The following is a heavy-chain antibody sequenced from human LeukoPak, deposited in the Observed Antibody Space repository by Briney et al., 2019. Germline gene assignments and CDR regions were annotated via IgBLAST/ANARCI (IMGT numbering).Heavy chain of an antibody. CDR3: ARVPQFYSPLDC. CDR1: GFTFSDYY. Sequence: NPGGSLRLSCAASGFTFSDYYMTWIRQAPGKGLEWVSYMSDNGNSIYYADSVKGRFTISRDNAKNSLYLQMNSLRADDTAVYFCARVPQFYSPLDCWGQGTLVTVSS. CDR2: MSDNGNSI. V-gene: IGHV3-11*01. J-gene: IGHJ4*02. D-gene: IGHD2/OR15-2a*01.